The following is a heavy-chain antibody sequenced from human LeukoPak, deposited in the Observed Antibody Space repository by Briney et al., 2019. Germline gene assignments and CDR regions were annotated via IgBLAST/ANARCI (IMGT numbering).Heavy chain of an antibody. CDR3: AKDFSPYYGGNSGLDY. CDR1: GFTFSSYG. CDR2: IRYDGSNK. D-gene: IGHD4-23*01. J-gene: IGHJ4*02. V-gene: IGHV3-30*02. Sequence: GGSLRLSCAASGFTFSSYGMHWVRQAPGKGLEWVAFIRYDGSNKYYADSVKGRFTISRDNSKNTLYLQMNSLRAEDTAVYYCAKDFSPYYGGNSGLDYWGQGTLVTVSS.